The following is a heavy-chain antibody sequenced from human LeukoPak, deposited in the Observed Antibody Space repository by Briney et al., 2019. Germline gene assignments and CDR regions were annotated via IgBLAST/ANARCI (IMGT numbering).Heavy chain of an antibody. CDR1: GFRFSTFE. CDR3: AREYYLDH. CDR2: ISSSGSTV. J-gene: IGHJ4*02. V-gene: IGHV3-48*03. D-gene: IGHD3-10*01. Sequence: GGSLRLSCAASGFRFSTFEMNWVRQAPGKGLEWISYISSSGSTVHYADSVKGRFTVSRDNAQNSLFLQMNGLRDEGTAIYYCAREYYLDHWGQGTLVTVSS.